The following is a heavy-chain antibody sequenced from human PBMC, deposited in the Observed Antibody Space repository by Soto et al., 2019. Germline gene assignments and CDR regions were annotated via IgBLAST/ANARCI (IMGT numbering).Heavy chain of an antibody. CDR1: GLTISNAW. V-gene: IGHV3-15*07. CDR2: IKTKTEGGTT. J-gene: IGHJ6*02. Sequence: EVQLVESGGGFIYPGGSLRLSCAASGLTISNAWMNWVRQAPGKGLEWVGRIKTKTEGGTTDHAAAVKGRFTVSRDDSKNTLYLQMNSLKTEDTAVYYCTTGSVEGVWGQGTTVTVSS. CDR3: TTGSVEGV. D-gene: IGHD2-15*01.